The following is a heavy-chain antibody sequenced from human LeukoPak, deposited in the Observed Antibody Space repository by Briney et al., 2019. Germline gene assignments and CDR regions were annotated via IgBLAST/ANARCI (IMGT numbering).Heavy chain of an antibody. J-gene: IGHJ4*02. V-gene: IGHV3-23*01. CDR1: GFTFSSDA. D-gene: IGHD3-22*01. CDR3: AKISGYYTSDY. CDR2: ISSSSDYI. Sequence: GGSLRLSCSASGFTFSSDAMSWVRQAPGKGLEWVSSISSSSDYIYYADSVKGRFTISRDNSKNTLYLQMYSLRAEDTAVYYCAKISGYYTSDYWGQGTLVTVSS.